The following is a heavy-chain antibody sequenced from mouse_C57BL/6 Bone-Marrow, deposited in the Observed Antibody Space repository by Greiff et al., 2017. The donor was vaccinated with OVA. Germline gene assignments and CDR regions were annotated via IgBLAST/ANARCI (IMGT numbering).Heavy chain of an antibody. V-gene: IGHV5-9-1*02. Sequence: EVKLVESGEGLVKPGGSLKLSCAASGFTFSSYAMSWVRQTPEKRLEWVAYISSGGDYIYYADTVKGRFTISRDNARNTLYLQMSSLKSEDTAMYYCTRDRGLDSSARYYYAMDYWGQGTSVTVSS. D-gene: IGHD3-2*02. CDR3: TRDRGLDSSARYYYAMDY. J-gene: IGHJ4*01. CDR2: ISSGGDYI. CDR1: GFTFSSYA.